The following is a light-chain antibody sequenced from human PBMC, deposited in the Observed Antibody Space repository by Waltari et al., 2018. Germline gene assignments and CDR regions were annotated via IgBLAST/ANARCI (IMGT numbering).Light chain of an antibody. Sequence: SSELTQDPAVSVALGQTVRITCQGDSLRSYYASWYQQKPGPAPVLVIYGKNNRPSGIPDRCSGSSGGNTASLTITWAQAEDEADYYCNSRDSSGNHEVFGTGTKVTVL. CDR1: SLRSYY. J-gene: IGLJ1*01. CDR3: NSRDSSGNHEV. V-gene: IGLV3-19*01. CDR2: GKN.